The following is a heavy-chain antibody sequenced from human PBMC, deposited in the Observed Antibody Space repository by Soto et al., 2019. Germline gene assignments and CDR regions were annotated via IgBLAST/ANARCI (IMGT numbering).Heavy chain of an antibody. Sequence: GGSLRLSCAGSGFIFSSYSMNWVRQAPGKGLEWVSYISSSGSTIYYADSVKGRFTISRDNAKNSMYLQMNSLRAEDTAVYYCARSGSGSYSEFDSWGQGTLVTVSS. J-gene: IGHJ4*02. V-gene: IGHV3-48*01. D-gene: IGHD3-10*01. CDR3: ARSGSGSYSEFDS. CDR2: ISSSGSTI. CDR1: GFIFSSYS.